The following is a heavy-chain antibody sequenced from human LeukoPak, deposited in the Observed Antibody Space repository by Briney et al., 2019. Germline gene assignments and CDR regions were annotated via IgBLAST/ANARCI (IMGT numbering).Heavy chain of an antibody. V-gene: IGHV3-13*01. CDR3: ARQMQSHGNFDS. J-gene: IGHJ4*02. CDR2: LGIAGDT. D-gene: IGHD1-26*01. Sequence: GGSLRLSCAASGFTVSSYAMHWVRQPIGKGLEWVSALGIAGDTFYPGSVKGRFTISRENARNSLYLQMNSLRAEDTAMYYCARQMQSHGNFDSWGQGTLVTVSS. CDR1: GFTVSSYA.